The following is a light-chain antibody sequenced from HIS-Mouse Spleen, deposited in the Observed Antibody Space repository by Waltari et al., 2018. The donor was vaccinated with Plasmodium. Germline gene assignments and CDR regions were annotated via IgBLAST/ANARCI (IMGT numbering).Light chain of an antibody. Sequence: AIRLTQSPSSFSASTGDRVTITCRASQRISSYLAWYHQKPGKAPKLLIYAASTLQSGVPSRFSGSGSGTDFTLTISCLQSEDFATYYCQQYYSYPLTFGGGTKVEIK. CDR2: AAS. CDR3: QQYYSYPLT. V-gene: IGKV1-8*01. J-gene: IGKJ4*01. CDR1: QRISSY.